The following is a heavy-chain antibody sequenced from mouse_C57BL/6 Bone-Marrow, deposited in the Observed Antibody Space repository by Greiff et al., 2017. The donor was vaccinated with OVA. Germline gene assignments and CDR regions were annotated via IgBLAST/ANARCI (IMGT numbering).Heavy chain of an antibody. CDR1: GFNFSSYG. J-gene: IGHJ3*01. Sequence: EVHLVESGGDLVKPGGSLKLSCAASGFNFSSYGMSWVRQTPDKRLEWVATISSGGSYTYYPDSVQGRFTISRDNAKNTLYLQMSSLKSEDTAMYYCARKLRPFAYWGQGTLVTVSA. CDR2: ISSGGSYT. V-gene: IGHV5-6*01. D-gene: IGHD3-2*02. CDR3: ARKLRPFAY.